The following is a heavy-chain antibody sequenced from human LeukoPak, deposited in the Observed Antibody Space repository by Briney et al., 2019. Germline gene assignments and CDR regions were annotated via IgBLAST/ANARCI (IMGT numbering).Heavy chain of an antibody. Sequence: GGSLRLSCAASGFTFSSYAMSWVRQAPGKGLEWVSAISGSGGSTYYADSVKGRFTISRDNSKNTLYLQMSSLRAEDTAVYYYAKPRSGSYDFDYRGQGTLVTVSS. CDR1: GFTFSSYA. D-gene: IGHD1-26*01. V-gene: IGHV3-23*01. CDR2: ISGSGGST. CDR3: AKPRSGSYDFDY. J-gene: IGHJ4*02.